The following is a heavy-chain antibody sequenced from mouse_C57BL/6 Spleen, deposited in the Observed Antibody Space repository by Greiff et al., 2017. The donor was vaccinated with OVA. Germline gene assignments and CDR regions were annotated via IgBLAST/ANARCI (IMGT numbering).Heavy chain of an antibody. CDR3: ARWLLRNYYAMDY. V-gene: IGHV1-82*01. CDR2: IYPGDGDT. Sequence: VQLQQSGPELVKPGASVKFSCKASGYAFSSSWMNWVKQRPGTGLEWIGRIYPGDGDTNYNGKFKGKATLTADKSSSTAYMQLSSLTSEDSAVYFCARWLLRNYYAMDYWGQGTSVTVSS. D-gene: IGHD2-3*01. CDR1: GYAFSSSW. J-gene: IGHJ4*01.